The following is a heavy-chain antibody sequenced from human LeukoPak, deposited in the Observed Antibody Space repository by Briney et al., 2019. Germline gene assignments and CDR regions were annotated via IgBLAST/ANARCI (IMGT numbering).Heavy chain of an antibody. CDR2: IWYDGSHL. CDR1: GFTFSSYA. J-gene: IGHJ4*02. D-gene: IGHD4-17*01. Sequence: GGSLRLSCAASGFTFSSYAMHWVRQAPGRGLEWVSVIWYDGSHLYYADSVMGRFTISRDNSKSTLYLQMNSLRVEDTAVYYCARPSDGHYAQGGYFDYWGQGALVTVSS. V-gene: IGHV3-33*01. CDR3: ARPSDGHYAQGGYFDY.